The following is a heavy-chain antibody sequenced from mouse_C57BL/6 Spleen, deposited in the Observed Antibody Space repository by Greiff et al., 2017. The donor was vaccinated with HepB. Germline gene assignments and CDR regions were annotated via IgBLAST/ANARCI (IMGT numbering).Heavy chain of an antibody. J-gene: IGHJ4*01. CDR1: GYTFTSYW. Sequence: QVQLQQPGAELVRPGSSVKLSCKASGYTFTSYWMHWVKQRPIQGLEWIGNIDPSDSETHYNQKFKDKATLTVDKSSSTAYMQLSSLTSEDSAVYYCARSDYYYGSSYDAMDYWGQGTSVTVSS. CDR3: ARSDYYYGSSYDAMDY. CDR2: IDPSDSET. D-gene: IGHD1-1*01. V-gene: IGHV1-52*01.